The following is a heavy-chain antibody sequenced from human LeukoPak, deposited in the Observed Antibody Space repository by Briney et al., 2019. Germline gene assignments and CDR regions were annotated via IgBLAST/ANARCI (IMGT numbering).Heavy chain of an antibody. J-gene: IGHJ4*02. D-gene: IGHD3-22*01. V-gene: IGHV4-4*07. Sequence: SETLSLTCTVSGDSISNYYWSWIRQPAGKGLEWIGRIYTSGSTNYNPSLKSRVTISGDTSRNQFSLRLTSVTAADTAVYYCARASYSYDINGWVPFDYWGQGTLVTVSS. CDR3: ARASYSYDINGWVPFDY. CDR1: GDSISNYY. CDR2: IYTSGST.